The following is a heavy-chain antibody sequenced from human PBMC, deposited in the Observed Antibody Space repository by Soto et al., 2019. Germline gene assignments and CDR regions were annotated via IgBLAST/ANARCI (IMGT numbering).Heavy chain of an antibody. J-gene: IGHJ4*02. CDR1: GFTFSSYS. V-gene: IGHV3-21*01. CDR3: ARDWGGNDYVWGSPRY. CDR2: ISSSSSYI. D-gene: IGHD3-16*01. Sequence: GGSLRLSCAASGFTFSSYSMNWVRQAPGKGLEWVSSISSSSSYIYYADSVKGRFTISRDNAKNSLYLQMNSLRAEDTAVYYCARDWGGNDYVWGSPRYWGQGTLVTVSS.